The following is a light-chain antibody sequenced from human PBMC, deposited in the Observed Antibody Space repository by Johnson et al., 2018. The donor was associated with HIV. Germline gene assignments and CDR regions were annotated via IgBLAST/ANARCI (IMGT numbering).Light chain of an antibody. CDR2: DDN. CDR1: SSNIGNNY. V-gene: IGLV1-51*01. Sequence: QSILTQPPSVSAAPGQKVTISCSGSSSNIGNNYVSWYQQLPGTAPKLLIYDDNKRPSGIPDRFSGSTSGTSATMGITGLQTGDETDYYCVIWDSRLSAYVFGTWTNVTVL. CDR3: VIWDSRLSAYV. J-gene: IGLJ1*01.